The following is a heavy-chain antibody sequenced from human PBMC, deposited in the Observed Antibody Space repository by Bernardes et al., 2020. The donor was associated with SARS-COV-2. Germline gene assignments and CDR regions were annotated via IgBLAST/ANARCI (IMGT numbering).Heavy chain of an antibody. CDR2: IRGSGDST. CDR1: GFTFTSHA. Sequence: GGSLRRSCAGSGFTFTSHAMSWVRQAPGKGLEWVSAIRGSGDSTYYADSVKGRFTISRDISKNTLYLQMNSLRAEDTALYYCAKDKGGGSTEPSDYWGQGTLVTVSS. D-gene: IGHD2-15*01. V-gene: IGHV3-23*01. J-gene: IGHJ4*02. CDR3: AKDKGGGSTEPSDY.